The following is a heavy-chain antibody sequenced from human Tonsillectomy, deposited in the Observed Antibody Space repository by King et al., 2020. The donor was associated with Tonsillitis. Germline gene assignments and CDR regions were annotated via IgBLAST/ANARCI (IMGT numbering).Heavy chain of an antibody. CDR3: ARDQSPGDSSGYLNS. D-gene: IGHD3-22*01. Sequence: VQLVESGGGVVQPGRSLRLSCAASRFTFSSYGMHWVRQAPGKGLEWVAVISYDGSDKYYADSVKGRFTISRDNSKNSLYLQMHSLRPEDTAVYYCARDQSPGDSSGYLNSWGQGTLGTVSS. CDR1: RFTFSSYG. V-gene: IGHV3-30-3*01. CDR2: ISYDGSDK. J-gene: IGHJ4*02.